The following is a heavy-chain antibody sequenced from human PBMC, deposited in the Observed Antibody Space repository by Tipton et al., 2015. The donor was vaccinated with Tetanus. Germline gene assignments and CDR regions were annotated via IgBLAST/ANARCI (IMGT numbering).Heavy chain of an antibody. Sequence: VQLVQSGGEVKKPGESLKISCKGSGYIFNNYWIGWVRQKPGKGLEGMGIIYPGDSDTRYSPSFQGQVTISVDKSINTAYLQWSSLKASDTSMFYCARAHCTDGVGNCDFWGQGALVTVAS. J-gene: IGHJ4*02. D-gene: IGHD2-8*01. CDR1: GYIFNNYW. V-gene: IGHV5-51*01. CDR2: IYPGDSDT. CDR3: ARAHCTDGVGNCDF.